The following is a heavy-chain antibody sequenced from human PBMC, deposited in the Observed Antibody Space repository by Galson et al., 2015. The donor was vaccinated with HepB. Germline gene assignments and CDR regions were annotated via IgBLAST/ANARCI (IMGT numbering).Heavy chain of an antibody. Sequence: SVKVSCKASGYTFTSYGISWVRQAPGQGLEWMGWISAYNGNTNYAQKLQGRVTMTTDTSTSTAYMELRSLRSDDTAVYYCARVVEAAAPPPRLYYFDYWGQGTLVTVSS. V-gene: IGHV1-18*04. D-gene: IGHD1-26*01. CDR3: ARVVEAAAPPPRLYYFDY. CDR2: ISAYNGNT. CDR1: GYTFTSYG. J-gene: IGHJ4*02.